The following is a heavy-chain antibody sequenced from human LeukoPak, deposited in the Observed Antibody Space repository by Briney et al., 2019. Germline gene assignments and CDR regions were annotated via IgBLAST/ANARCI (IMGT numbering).Heavy chain of an antibody. CDR3: ARGGFDY. CDR1: GGTFSSYA. J-gene: IGHJ4*02. V-gene: IGHV1-2*02. Sequence: ASVKVSCKASGGTFSSYAISWVRQAPGQGLEWMGWISPNSDDTNYAQKFRGRVNMTRDTSISTAYMELSRLRSDDTAIYYCARGGFDYWGQGTLVTASS. CDR2: ISPNSDDT.